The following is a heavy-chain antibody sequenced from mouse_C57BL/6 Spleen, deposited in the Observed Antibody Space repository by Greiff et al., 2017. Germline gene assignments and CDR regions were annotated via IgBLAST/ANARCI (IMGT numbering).Heavy chain of an antibody. J-gene: IGHJ2*01. V-gene: IGHV5-9-1*02. CDR3: TRDGVYGSSYFDY. CDR1: GFTFSSYA. CDR2: ISSGGDYI. Sequence: EVKLMESGAGLVKPGGSLKLSCAASGFTFSSYAMSWVRQTPEKRLEWVAYISSGGDYIYYADTVKGRFTISRDNARNTLYLQMSSLKSEDTAMYYCTRDGVYGSSYFDYGGQGTTLTVSS. D-gene: IGHD1-1*01.